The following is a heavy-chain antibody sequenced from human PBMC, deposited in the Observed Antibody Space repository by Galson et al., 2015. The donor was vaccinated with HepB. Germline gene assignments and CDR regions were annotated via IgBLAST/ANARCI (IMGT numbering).Heavy chain of an antibody. D-gene: IGHD3-10*01. CDR3: ARVCVIIYRSHGMDV. V-gene: IGHV3-30*04. Sequence: SLRLSCAASGFTFSSYAMHWVRQAPGKGLEWVAVISYDGSNKYYADSVKGRFTISRDNTKNTLYLQMNSLRAEDTAVYYCARVCVIIYRSHGMDVWGQGTTVTVSS. CDR1: GFTFSSYA. J-gene: IGHJ6*02. CDR2: ISYDGSNK.